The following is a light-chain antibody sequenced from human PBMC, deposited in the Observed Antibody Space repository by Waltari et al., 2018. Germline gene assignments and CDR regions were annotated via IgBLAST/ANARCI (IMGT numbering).Light chain of an antibody. V-gene: IGLV2-14*01. J-gene: IGLJ2*01. Sequence: QSALTQPASVSGSPGQSITISCTGTRRDIGSYDYVSWYVQSPDTAPRLIILDVTNRPSGVSGRFSGYKSGNAASLTISGLRTEDEADYICSSYASSSAVIFGGGTKVTVL. CDR2: DVT. CDR1: RRDIGSYDY. CDR3: SSYASSSAVI.